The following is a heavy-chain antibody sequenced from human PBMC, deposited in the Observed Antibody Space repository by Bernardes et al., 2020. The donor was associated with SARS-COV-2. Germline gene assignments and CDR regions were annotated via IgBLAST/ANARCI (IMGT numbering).Heavy chain of an antibody. V-gene: IGHV3-23*01. CDR3: AKKGDRSNWGYGMDA. CDR1: GFTFSSYA. CDR2: ISGPGGTT. Sequence: GGSLRLSCVASGFTFSSYAMTWVRQAPGRGLEWVSVISGPGGTTFYADSVKGRFTISRDNSKNTLYLQMNSLRAEDTAVYYCAKKGDRSNWGYGMDAWGQGTTVTV. D-gene: IGHD6-13*01. J-gene: IGHJ6*02.